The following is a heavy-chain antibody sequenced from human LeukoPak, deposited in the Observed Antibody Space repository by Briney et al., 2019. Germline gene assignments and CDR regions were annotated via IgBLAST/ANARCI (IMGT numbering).Heavy chain of an antibody. Sequence: PSETLSLTCTVSRGSISSYYWSWIRQPAGKGLEWIGRIYTSGSTNYNPSLKSRVTMSVDTSKNQFSLKLSSVTAADTAVYYCARDGHLYYYDSSGYYHGAFDIWGQGTMVTVSS. D-gene: IGHD3-22*01. J-gene: IGHJ3*02. V-gene: IGHV4-4*07. CDR2: IYTSGST. CDR1: RGSISSYY. CDR3: ARDGHLYYYDSSGYYHGAFDI.